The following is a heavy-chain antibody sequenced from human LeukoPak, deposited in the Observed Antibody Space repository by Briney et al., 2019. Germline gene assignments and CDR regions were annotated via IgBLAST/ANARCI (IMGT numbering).Heavy chain of an antibody. CDR3: AREGLGFPDAFDI. D-gene: IGHD6-6*01. V-gene: IGHV3-53*01. CDR1: GFTVSNNY. Sequence: PGGSLRLSCAASGFTVSNNYMNWVRQAPGKGLEWVSTIYNGGSKYYADSVKGRFTISRDNSENTLYLQMNSLRVEDTAVYYCAREGLGFPDAFDIWGQGTMVTVSS. CDR2: IYNGGSK. J-gene: IGHJ3*02.